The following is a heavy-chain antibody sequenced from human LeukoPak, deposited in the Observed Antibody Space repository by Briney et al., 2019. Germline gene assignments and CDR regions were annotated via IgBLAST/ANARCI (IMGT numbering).Heavy chain of an antibody. V-gene: IGHV1-2*02. J-gene: IGHJ5*02. CDR1: GYTFTGYY. CDR3: ARGTTRSWDSPFSWFDP. Sequence: ASVKLSCKASGYTFTGYYMHWVRQAPGQGLEWMGWINPNGGGTNYAQKFQGRVTMTRDTSISTAYMELSRLRSDDTAVYYCARGTTRSWDSPFSWFDPWGQGTLVTVSS. CDR2: INPNGGGT. D-gene: IGHD1-1*01.